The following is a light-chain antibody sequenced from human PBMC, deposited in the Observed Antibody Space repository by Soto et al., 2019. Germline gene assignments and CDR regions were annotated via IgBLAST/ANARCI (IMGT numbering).Light chain of an antibody. CDR1: RSNIGTNA. CDR3: ETWDSSLSAGV. V-gene: IGLV1-51*01. J-gene: IGLJ3*02. CDR2: HND. Sequence: HSVLTQPPSVSAAPGQKVTVSCSGSRSNIGTNAVAWYQHLPGTAPKLLIYHNDKRPSGISDRFSASKSGTSATLAITGLQTRDEADYYCETWDSSLSAGVFGAGTKLTVL.